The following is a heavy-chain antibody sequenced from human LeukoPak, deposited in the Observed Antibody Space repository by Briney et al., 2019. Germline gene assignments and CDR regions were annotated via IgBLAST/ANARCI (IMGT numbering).Heavy chain of an antibody. CDR3: ARPLAAPNYYYGMDV. CDR2: ISSSSSYI. Sequence: GGSLRLSCAASGFTFSSYSMNWVRQAPGKGLEWVSSISSSSSYIYYADSVKGRFTISRDNAKNSLYLQMNSLRAEDTAVYYCARPLAAPNYYYGMDVWGKGTTVTVSS. D-gene: IGHD2-15*01. J-gene: IGHJ6*04. V-gene: IGHV3-21*01. CDR1: GFTFSSYS.